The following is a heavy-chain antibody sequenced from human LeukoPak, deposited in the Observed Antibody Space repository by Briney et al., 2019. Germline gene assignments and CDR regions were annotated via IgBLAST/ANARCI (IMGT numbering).Heavy chain of an antibody. Sequence: GGSLRLSCAASGFTFSSYEMNWVRQAPGKGLEWVSYISSSGSTIYYADSVKGRFTISRDNSKNTLYLQMNSLRAEDTAVYYCAKVAVLRYFDWLPYYYFDCWGQGTLVTVSS. D-gene: IGHD3-9*01. CDR3: AKVAVLRYFDWLPYYYFDC. CDR1: GFTFSSYE. J-gene: IGHJ4*02. V-gene: IGHV3-48*03. CDR2: ISSSGSTI.